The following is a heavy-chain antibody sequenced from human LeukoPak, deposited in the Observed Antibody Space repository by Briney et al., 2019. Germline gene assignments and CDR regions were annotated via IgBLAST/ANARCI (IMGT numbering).Heavy chain of an antibody. J-gene: IGHJ4*02. Sequence: SETLSLTCTVSGGSISSSSYYWGWIRHPPGKGLEWIGSIYYSGSTYYNPSLKSRVTISVDTSKNQFSLKLSSVTAADTAVYYCARELLERGLYWGQGTLVTVSS. D-gene: IGHD1-1*01. V-gene: IGHV4-39*02. CDR3: ARELLERGLY. CDR2: IYYSGST. CDR1: GGSISSSSYY.